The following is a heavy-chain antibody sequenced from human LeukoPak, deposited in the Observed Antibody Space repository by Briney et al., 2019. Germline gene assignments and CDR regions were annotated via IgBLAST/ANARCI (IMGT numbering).Heavy chain of an antibody. Sequence: PPGGSLRLSCAASGFTFSSYSMNWVRQAPGKGLEWVSYISSSSSTIYYADSVKGRFTISRDNAKNSLYLQMNSLRDEDTAVYYCARDLPTHGMWAQYQLSLDYWGQGTLVAVSS. CDR2: ISSSSSTI. J-gene: IGHJ4*02. V-gene: IGHV3-48*02. CDR1: GFTFSSYS. D-gene: IGHD2-2*01. CDR3: ARDLPTHGMWAQYQLSLDY.